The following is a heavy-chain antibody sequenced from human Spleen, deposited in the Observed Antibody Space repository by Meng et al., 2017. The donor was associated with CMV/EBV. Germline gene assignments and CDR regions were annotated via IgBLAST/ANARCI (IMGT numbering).Heavy chain of an antibody. CDR1: GGSISSYY. CDR3: ARDRGGLDY. CDR2: IYYSGST. Sequence: QVQLQESGPGLVKPSETLSLTCTVSGGSISSYYWSWIRQPPGKGLEWIGYIYYSGSTNYNPSLKSRVTISVDTSKNQFSLKLSSVTAADTAVYYCARDRGGLDYWGQGTLVTVSS. J-gene: IGHJ4*02. V-gene: IGHV4-59*12. D-gene: IGHD2-15*01.